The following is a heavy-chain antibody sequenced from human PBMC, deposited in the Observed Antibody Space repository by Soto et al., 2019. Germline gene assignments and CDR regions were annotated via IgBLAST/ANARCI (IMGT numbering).Heavy chain of an antibody. CDR3: ARDGQQLTPYDLAV. Sequence: QVQLVDSGGGVIQPGRSLRLSCAASGFTLRLHAMHWVRQAPGKGLEWVAQIWYDGSNKYYTDSVKGRFTVSRDDFKNTVFLQMDSLRAEDTAVYYCARDGQQLTPYDLAVWGQGTRVIVSS. V-gene: IGHV3-33*08. D-gene: IGHD6-13*01. CDR1: GFTLRLHA. CDR2: IWYDGSNK. J-gene: IGHJ6*02.